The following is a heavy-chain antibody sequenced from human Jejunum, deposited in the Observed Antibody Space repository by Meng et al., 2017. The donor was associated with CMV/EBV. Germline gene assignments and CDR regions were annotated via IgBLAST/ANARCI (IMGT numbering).Heavy chain of an antibody. D-gene: IGHD6-19*01. J-gene: IGHJ4*01. CDR2: IYWDDDK. V-gene: IGHV2-5*02. CDR3: ARRRETDSHSGWDLGPFDN. CDR1: WFSISSYGVG. Sequence: QITLKESGPTLVKPTQTLALTCRLSWFSISSYGVGVGWIRPTPGKALEWLAFIYWDDDKRYNPSLRSRLTVTKDTSQNQVVLTMANMDSIDTATYYCARRRETDSHSGWDLGPFDNWGHGPLVTVSS.